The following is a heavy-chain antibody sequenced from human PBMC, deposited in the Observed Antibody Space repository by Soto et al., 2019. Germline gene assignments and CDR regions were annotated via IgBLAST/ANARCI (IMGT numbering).Heavy chain of an antibody. J-gene: IGHJ4*02. D-gene: IGHD2-15*01. CDR2: LYYGGST. CDR1: GGSISTSSYF. Sequence: QLQLQQSGPGLVKPSATLSLTCTVSGGSISTSSYFWGWIRQPPGKGLEWMVSLYYGGSTYYNPSLKSRAIISVDTSKKQFSLKLSSVTAEDTAVYYCARDYGSGGDYWGQGTLVTVSS. CDR3: ARDYGSGGDY. V-gene: IGHV4-39*01.